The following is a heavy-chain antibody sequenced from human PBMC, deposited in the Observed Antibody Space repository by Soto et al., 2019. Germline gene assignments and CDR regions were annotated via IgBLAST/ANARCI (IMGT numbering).Heavy chain of an antibody. CDR1: GFTFSSYA. D-gene: IGHD6-13*01. V-gene: IGHV3-23*01. Sequence: GGSPRLSCAASGFTFSSYAMSWVRPAPGKGLEWVSAISGSGGSTYYADSVKGRFTISRDNSKNTLYLQMNSLRAEDTAVYYCAKSVAAAGDWFDHWGQGTLVTVSS. CDR2: ISGSGGST. J-gene: IGHJ5*02. CDR3: AKSVAAAGDWFDH.